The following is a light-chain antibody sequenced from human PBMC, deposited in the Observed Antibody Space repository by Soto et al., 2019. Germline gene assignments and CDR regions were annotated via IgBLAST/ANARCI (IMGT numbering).Light chain of an antibody. Sequence: SYELTQPPSVSVAPGRTATITCWGNNIGSRSVHWYQQMSGQAPLLVIYYDRDRPSGIPERFSGSNSGNTATLTINRVEAGDEADYYCQVWDSGIGHRVFGGGTKLTVL. J-gene: IGLJ2*01. CDR1: NIGSRS. CDR2: YDR. CDR3: QVWDSGIGHRV. V-gene: IGLV3-21*04.